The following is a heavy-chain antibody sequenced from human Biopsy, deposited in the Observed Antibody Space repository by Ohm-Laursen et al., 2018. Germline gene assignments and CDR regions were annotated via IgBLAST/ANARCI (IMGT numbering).Heavy chain of an antibody. J-gene: IGHJ3*02. V-gene: IGHV3-9*01. CDR2: ISWNSGRI. D-gene: IGHD5-24*01. CDR3: AKGQAPDGYNYAFDI. CDR1: GFTFSSHA. Sequence: SLRLSCAASGFTFSSHAMHWVRQTPGKGLGWVSGISWNSGRIAYADSVKGRFTISRDNAKNSLYLQMNSLRAEDTALYYCAKGQAPDGYNYAFDIWGQGTMLTVSS.